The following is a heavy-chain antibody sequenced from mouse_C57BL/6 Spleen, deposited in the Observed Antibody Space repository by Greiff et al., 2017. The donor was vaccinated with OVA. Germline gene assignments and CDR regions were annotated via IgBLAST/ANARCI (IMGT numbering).Heavy chain of an antibody. CDR2: IYPGDGDT. CDR1: GYAFSSYW. J-gene: IGHJ1*03. V-gene: IGHV1-80*01. Sequence: VQLQQSGAELVKPGASVKISCKASGYAFSSYWMNWVKQRPGKGLEWIGQIYPGDGDTNYNGKFKGKATLTADKSSSTAYMQLISLTSEDSAVYFCARVPYGISYWDFDVWGTGTTVTVSS. D-gene: IGHD1-1*01. CDR3: ARVPYGISYWDFDV.